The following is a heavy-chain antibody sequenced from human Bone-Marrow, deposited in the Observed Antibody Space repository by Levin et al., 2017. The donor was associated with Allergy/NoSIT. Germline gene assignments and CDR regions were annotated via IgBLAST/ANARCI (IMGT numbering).Heavy chain of an antibody. CDR3: ARMSYFDTSGDYIGRGWLDP. CDR2: IDWEDDK. V-gene: IGHV2-70*01. D-gene: IGHD3-22*01. CDR1: GFSLTTRGIC. Sequence: TLSLTCTFSGFSLTTRGICVSWIRQSPGKPLEWLALIDWEDDKYYSTSLRTRLTISKDTSKNQVVLTMTSMDPVDTATYYCARMSYFDTSGDYIGRGWLDPWGQGTLVTVSS. J-gene: IGHJ5*02.